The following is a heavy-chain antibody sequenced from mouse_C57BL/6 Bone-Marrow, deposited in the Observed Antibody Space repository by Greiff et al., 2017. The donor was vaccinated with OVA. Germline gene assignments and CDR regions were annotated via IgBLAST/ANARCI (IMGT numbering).Heavy chain of an antibody. CDR3: ARKITTVEGFAY. CDR1: VFTFSDYY. CDR2: ISNGGGST. J-gene: IGHJ3*01. V-gene: IGHV5-12*01. Sequence: VMLVESGGGLVQPGGSLKLSCAASVFTFSDYYMYWFRPTPEKRLEWVAYISNGGGSTYYPDTVKGRFTISRDNAKNTLYLQMSRLKSEDTAMYYCARKITTVEGFAYWGQGTLVTVSA. D-gene: IGHD1-1*01.